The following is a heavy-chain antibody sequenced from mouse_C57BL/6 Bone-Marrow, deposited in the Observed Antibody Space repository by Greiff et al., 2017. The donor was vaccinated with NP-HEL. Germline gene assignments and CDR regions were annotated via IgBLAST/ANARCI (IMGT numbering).Heavy chain of an antibody. J-gene: IGHJ1*03. Sequence: QVQLQQSGAELARPGASVKLSCKASGYTFTSSGISWVKQRTGQGLEWIGQIYPRSGNTYYNEKFKGKATLTADKSSSTAYMELRSLTSEDSAVYFCARPHYYGSSYISYWYFDVWGTGTSVTVSS. CDR1: GYTFTSSG. D-gene: IGHD1-1*01. CDR3: ARPHYYGSSYISYWYFDV. V-gene: IGHV1-81*01. CDR2: IYPRSGNT.